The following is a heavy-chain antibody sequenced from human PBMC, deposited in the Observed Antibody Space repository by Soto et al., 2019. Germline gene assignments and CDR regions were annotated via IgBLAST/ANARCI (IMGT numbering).Heavy chain of an antibody. Sequence: DVQLLESGGGLVQPGGSLRPSCAASGFRFSTYDMSWVRQAPGKGLEWVSVMSGSGSGTYYADSVKGRFTISRDNSKNTLYLKMNSLRAEDTAVYYCVRQAKLTTVTANVGYYYGLDVWGQGTTVTVSS. CDR2: MSGSGSGT. CDR1: GFRFSTYD. J-gene: IGHJ6*02. D-gene: IGHD4-4*01. CDR3: VRQAKLTTVTANVGYYYGLDV. V-gene: IGHV3-23*01.